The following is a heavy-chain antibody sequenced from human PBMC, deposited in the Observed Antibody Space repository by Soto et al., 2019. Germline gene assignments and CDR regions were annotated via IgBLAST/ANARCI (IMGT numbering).Heavy chain of an antibody. CDR1: GFTFSSYA. CDR2: ISGSGGST. V-gene: IGHV3-23*01. CDR3: ARRYCSSTNCRYNWFDP. D-gene: IGHD2-2*01. J-gene: IGHJ5*02. Sequence: GGSLRLSCAASGFTFSSYAMSWVRQAPGKGLEWVSAISGSGGSTYYADSVKGRFTISRDNSKNTLYLQMNSLRAEDTAVYYCARRYCSSTNCRYNWFDPWGQGTLVTVSS.